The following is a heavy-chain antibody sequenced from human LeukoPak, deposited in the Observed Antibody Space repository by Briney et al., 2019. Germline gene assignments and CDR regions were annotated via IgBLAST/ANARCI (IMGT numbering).Heavy chain of an antibody. J-gene: IGHJ4*02. CDR2: ITGDSSYI. Sequence: GGSLRLSCAASGFXFSDYTLNWVRQPPGKGLEWLSSITGDSSYIYYADSVKGRFTVPRDNAKNSLYLHINSLRAEDTAVYYCARVQGSPYWGRGTLVTVSS. CDR1: GFXFSDYT. V-gene: IGHV3-21*01. CDR3: ARVQGSPY.